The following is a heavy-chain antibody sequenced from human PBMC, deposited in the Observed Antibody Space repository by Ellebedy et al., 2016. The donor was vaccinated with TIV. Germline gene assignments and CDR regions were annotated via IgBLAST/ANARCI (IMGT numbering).Heavy chain of an antibody. V-gene: IGHV4-61*01. D-gene: IGHD3-10*01. Sequence: SETLSLTXIVSSGSVSSGKYYWSWIRQPPGKGLEWIGYIYNTGTTNYNPSLNSRVTISVDASKSQFSLNLSSVTAADTAVYYCATVSYNRPGSIIGHFFDFWGQGTLVTVSS. J-gene: IGHJ4*02. CDR1: SGSVSSGKYY. CDR3: ATVSYNRPGSIIGHFFDF. CDR2: IYNTGTT.